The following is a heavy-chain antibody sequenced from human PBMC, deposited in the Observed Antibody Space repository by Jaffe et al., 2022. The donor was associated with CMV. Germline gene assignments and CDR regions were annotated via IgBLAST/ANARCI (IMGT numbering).Heavy chain of an antibody. CDR3: ARDKRVSGPFARGMDV. D-gene: IGHD3-3*01. CDR1: GGSISSGGYY. J-gene: IGHJ6*02. V-gene: IGHV4-31*03. Sequence: QVQLQESGPGLVKPSQTLSLTCTVSGGSISSGGYYWSWIRQHPGKGLEWIGYIYYSGSTYYNPSLKSRVTISVDTSKNQFSLKLSSVTAADTAVYYCARDKRVSGPFARGMDVWGQGTTVTVSS. CDR2: IYYSGST.